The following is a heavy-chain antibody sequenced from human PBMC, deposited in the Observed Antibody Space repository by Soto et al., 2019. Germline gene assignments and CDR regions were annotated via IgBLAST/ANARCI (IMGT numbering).Heavy chain of an antibody. V-gene: IGHV3-48*02. CDR1: GFTFSVYS. D-gene: IGHD6-19*01. CDR3: ARSVEGHFDY. J-gene: IGHJ4*02. CDR2: ITSDTKTI. Sequence: VQRGGSLRLSCVASGFTFSVYSMNWVRQAPGKGLEWFSYITSDTKTIKYADSAKGRFTISRDNAKNSVYLQMNSLRDEDTAVYYCARSVEGHFDYWGQGTVVTVSS.